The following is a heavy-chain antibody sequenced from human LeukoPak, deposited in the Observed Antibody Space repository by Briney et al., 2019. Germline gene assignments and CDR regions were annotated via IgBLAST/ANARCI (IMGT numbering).Heavy chain of an antibody. V-gene: IGHV3-23*01. CDR3: AKVMDGQQLVLGYFDY. D-gene: IGHD6-13*01. J-gene: IGHJ4*02. CDR2: ISGSGGST. CDR1: GFTFSSYA. Sequence: GGSLRLSCAASGFTFSSYAMSWVRQAPGKGLEWVSAISGSGGSTYYADSVKGRFTISRDNPKNTLYLQMNSLRAEDTAVYNCAKVMDGQQLVLGYFDYWGQGTLVTVSS.